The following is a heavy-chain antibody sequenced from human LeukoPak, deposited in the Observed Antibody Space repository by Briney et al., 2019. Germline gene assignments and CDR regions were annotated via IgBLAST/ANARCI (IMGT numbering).Heavy chain of an antibody. V-gene: IGHV4-4*07. J-gene: IGHJ6*03. CDR3: ARDVRRSSSSSNSYYYYMDG. D-gene: IGHD6-6*01. Sequence: SETLSLTCTVSGGSLSNYYWSWIRQPAGKGLEWIGRIYTSGSTNYNPSLKRRATMSVDTSKNQCSLKLDSVTAADTAVYYCARDVRRSSSSSNSYYYYMDGWVKGTPVTVSS. CDR1: GGSLSNYY. CDR2: IYTSGST.